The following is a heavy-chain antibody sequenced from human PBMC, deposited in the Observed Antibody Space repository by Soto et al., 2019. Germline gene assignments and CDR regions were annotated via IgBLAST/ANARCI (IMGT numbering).Heavy chain of an antibody. CDR2: ISWNSNSI. Sequence: SCAASGFTFDDYVMHWVRQAPGKGLEWVSSISWNSNSIVYADSVKGRFTISRDNAKNFLYLQMNSLRPEDTALYYCAKDKSNGMDVWGQGTTVTVSS. CDR3: AKDKSNGMDV. V-gene: IGHV3-9*01. J-gene: IGHJ6*02. CDR1: GFTFDDYV.